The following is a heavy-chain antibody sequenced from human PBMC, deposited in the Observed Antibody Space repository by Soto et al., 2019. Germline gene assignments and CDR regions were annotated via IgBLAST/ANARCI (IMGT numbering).Heavy chain of an antibody. V-gene: IGHV3-23*01. CDR2: ISGSGGST. CDR3: AKDRYFDPNTVISRAFDY. Sequence: PGGSLRLSCAASGFTFSSYAMSWVRQAPGKWLEWVSAISGSGGSTYYADSVKGRFTISRDNSKNTLYLQMNSLRAEDTAVYYCAKDRYFDPNTVISRAFDYWGQGXLVTVHS. CDR1: GFTFSSYA. J-gene: IGHJ4*02. D-gene: IGHD3-9*01.